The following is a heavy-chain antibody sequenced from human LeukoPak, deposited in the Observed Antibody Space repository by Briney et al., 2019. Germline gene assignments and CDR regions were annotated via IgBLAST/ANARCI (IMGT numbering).Heavy chain of an antibody. J-gene: IGHJ4*02. CDR3: ASGDDSSGYYVY. D-gene: IGHD3-22*01. V-gene: IGHV1-69*13. CDR1: GGTFSSYA. CDR2: IIPIFGTA. Sequence: ASVKVSCKASGGTFSSYAISWVRQAPGQGLEWMGGIIPIFGTANYAQKFQGRVTITADESTSTAYMELSSLRYEDTAVYYCASGDDSSGYYVYWGQGTLVTVSS.